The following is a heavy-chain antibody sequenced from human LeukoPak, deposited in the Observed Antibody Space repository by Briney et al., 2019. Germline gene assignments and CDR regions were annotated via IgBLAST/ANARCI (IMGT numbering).Heavy chain of an antibody. J-gene: IGHJ3*02. D-gene: IGHD5-12*01. CDR1: GFTFSSYG. CDR3: AKERSGYYGDAFDI. Sequence: SGGSLRLSCAASGFTFSSYGMSWVRHAPGKGLDWVSSISWNSGHIGYADSVKGRFTISRDNAKNSLYLQMNTLRTEDMAFYYCAKERSGYYGDAFDIWGLGTMVTVSS. CDR2: ISWNSGHI. V-gene: IGHV3-9*03.